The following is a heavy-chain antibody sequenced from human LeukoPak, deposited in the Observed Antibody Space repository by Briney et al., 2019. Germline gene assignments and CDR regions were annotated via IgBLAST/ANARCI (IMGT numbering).Heavy chain of an antibody. D-gene: IGHD6-19*01. J-gene: IGHJ3*02. V-gene: IGHV3-48*03. CDR2: ISSSGSTI. CDR1: GFTFSSYE. Sequence: GGSLRLSCAASGFTFSSYEMNWVRQAPGKGLEWVSYISSSGSTIYYADSVKGRFTISRDNAKNSLYLQMNSLRAEDTALYYCARGGLVDAFDIWGQGTMVTVSS. CDR3: ARGGLVDAFDI.